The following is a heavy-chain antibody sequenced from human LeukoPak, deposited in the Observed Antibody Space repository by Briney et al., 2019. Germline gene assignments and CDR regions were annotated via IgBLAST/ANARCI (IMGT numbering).Heavy chain of an antibody. J-gene: IGHJ3*02. CDR1: GGSISSYY. D-gene: IGHD5-24*01. CDR2: IYYSGST. V-gene: IGHV4-59*01. Sequence: SETLSLTCTVSGGSISSYYWSWIRQPPGKGLEWIGYIYYSGSTNYNPSLKSRVTISVDTSKNQFSLKLSSVTAADTAVYYCARGGWLHQKYDAFDIWGQGTMVTVSS. CDR3: ARGGWLHQKYDAFDI.